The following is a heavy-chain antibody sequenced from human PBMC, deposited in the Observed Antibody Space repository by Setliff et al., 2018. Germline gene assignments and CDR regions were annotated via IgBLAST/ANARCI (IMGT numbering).Heavy chain of an antibody. CDR2: IYYSGST. J-gene: IGHJ5*02. Sequence: PSETLSLTCTVSGGSISSSDYYWGWIRQPPGKGLEWIGSIYYSGSTYYNPSLKSRVTISVDTSKNHFSLKLISVTAADTAVYYCARRVTAAGGSFFYGWFDPWGQGTLVTVS. D-gene: IGHD2-2*01. V-gene: IGHV4-39*01. CDR3: ARRVTAAGGSFFYGWFDP. CDR1: GGSISSSDYY.